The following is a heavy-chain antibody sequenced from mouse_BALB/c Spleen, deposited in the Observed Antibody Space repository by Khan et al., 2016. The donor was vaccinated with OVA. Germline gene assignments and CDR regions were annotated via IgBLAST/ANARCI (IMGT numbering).Heavy chain of an antibody. D-gene: IGHD1-2*01. CDR3: ARTARIKY. CDR2: ISYSGTT. V-gene: IGHV3-2*02. J-gene: IGHJ2*02. CDR1: GYSITSGYG. Sequence: EVQLVESGPGLVKPSQSLSLTCTVTGYSITSGYGWNWIRQFPGNQLEWMGYISYSGTTNYNPSLNSRIFITRDTSKHHFFLQLNSVTTEDTATCYYARTARIKYWGQGTSLTVSS.